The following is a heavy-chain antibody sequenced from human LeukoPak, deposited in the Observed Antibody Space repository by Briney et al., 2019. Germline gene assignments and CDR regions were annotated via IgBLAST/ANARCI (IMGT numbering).Heavy chain of an antibody. CDR3: ATEGSTISYGMDV. J-gene: IGHJ6*02. D-gene: IGHD3-3*01. Sequence: SVKVSCKASGGTFSSYAISWVRQAPGQGLEWMGRIIPIFGIANYAQKFQGRVTITADKSTSTAYMELSSLRSEDTAVYYCATEGSTISYGMDVWGQRTTVTVSS. V-gene: IGHV1-69*04. CDR1: GGTFSSYA. CDR2: IIPIFGIA.